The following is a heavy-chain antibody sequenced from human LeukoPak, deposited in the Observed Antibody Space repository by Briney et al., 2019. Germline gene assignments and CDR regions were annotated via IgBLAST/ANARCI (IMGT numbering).Heavy chain of an antibody. J-gene: IGHJ6*02. Sequence: SVKVSCKTSGGTFISSAITWVRQAPGQGLEWMGRIIPVLNITTYAQKFQGRVTITADTSTSTVYMELSSLRSEETAVYYCAKDQGLTAPPPYGLDVWGQGTTVIVTS. D-gene: IGHD5-18*01. CDR2: IIPVLNIT. V-gene: IGHV1-69*04. CDR1: GGTFISSA. CDR3: AKDQGLTAPPPYGLDV.